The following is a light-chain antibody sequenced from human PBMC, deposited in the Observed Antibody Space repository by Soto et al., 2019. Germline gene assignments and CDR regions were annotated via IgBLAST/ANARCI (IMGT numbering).Light chain of an antibody. CDR1: SGHSNNA. V-gene: IGLV4-69*01. CDR2: VNSDGSH. CDR3: QSWGIGSVV. J-gene: IGLJ2*01. Sequence: QLVLTQSPSASASLGASVKLTCTLSSGHSNNAIAWHQQQPEKGPRYLMKVNSDGSHSKGDGIPDRFSGSRSGAERYLTISSLQSEDEADYYYQSWGIGSVVFGGGIKVTVL.